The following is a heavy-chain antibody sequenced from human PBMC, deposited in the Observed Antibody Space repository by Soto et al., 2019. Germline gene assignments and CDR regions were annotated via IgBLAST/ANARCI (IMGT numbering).Heavy chain of an antibody. J-gene: IGHJ6*02. CDR3: AKDTSLDLYGMVV. Sequence: GGSLRLSCEASGFTFDDYAMHWVRQAPGKGLESVSLISWDGGSTYYADSVKGRFPISRDNSKNSLYLQMNSLRAEDTALYYCAKDTSLDLYGMVVWGQGTTVTVSS. D-gene: IGHD1-1*01. CDR2: ISWDGGST. CDR1: GFTFDDYA. V-gene: IGHV3-43D*04.